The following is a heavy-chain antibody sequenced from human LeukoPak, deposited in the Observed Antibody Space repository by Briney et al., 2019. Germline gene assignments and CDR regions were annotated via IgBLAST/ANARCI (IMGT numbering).Heavy chain of an antibody. CDR3: ARSTSSGYYVY. Sequence: PGGSLRLSCAASGFTVSSNYMSWVRQAPGKGLEWVSVIYSGGSTYYADSVKGRFTISRDNSKNTLYLQMNSLRAEDTAVYYCARSTSSGYYVYWGQGTLVTVSS. CDR2: IYSGGST. CDR1: GFTVSSNY. D-gene: IGHD3-22*01. J-gene: IGHJ4*02. V-gene: IGHV3-66*01.